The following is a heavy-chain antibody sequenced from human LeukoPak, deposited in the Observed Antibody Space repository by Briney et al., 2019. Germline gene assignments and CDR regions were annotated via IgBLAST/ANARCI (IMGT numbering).Heavy chain of an antibody. CDR1: GGSISSYY. D-gene: IGHD3-16*02. J-gene: IGHJ3*02. V-gene: IGHV4-4*07. CDR3: ARTSRRHRCFDI. Sequence: PSEPLTLTCTVSGGSISSYYWRWLRQPAGKGLEWVGRIYTSGSTNYNASLKRRVAMSVNTSKKQCSLRLSSVTAADTAVYYCARTSRRHRCFDIWGQGTMDTVS. CDR2: IYTSGST.